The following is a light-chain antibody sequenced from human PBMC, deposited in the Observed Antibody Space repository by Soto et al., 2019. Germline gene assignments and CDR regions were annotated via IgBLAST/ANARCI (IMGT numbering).Light chain of an antibody. CDR3: SSYAGSSTLV. CDR2: DVS. CDR1: SSDVGGYNY. Sequence: QSALTQPASVSGSPGQSITISCTGTSSDVGGYNYVFWYQQHPGKAPKLMIYDVSKRPSGVSNRFSGSKSGNTASLTISGLQAEDEADYYCSSYAGSSTLVFGGGTKVTVL. J-gene: IGLJ2*01. V-gene: IGLV2-14*03.